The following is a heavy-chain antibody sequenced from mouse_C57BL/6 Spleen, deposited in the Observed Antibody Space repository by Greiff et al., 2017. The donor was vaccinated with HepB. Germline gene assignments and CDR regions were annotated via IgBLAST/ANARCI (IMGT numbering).Heavy chain of an antibody. D-gene: IGHD1-1*01. CDR1: GYTFTSYT. Sequence: QVQLQQSGAELARPGASVKMSCKASGYTFTSYTMHWVKQRPGQGLEWIGYINPSSDYTKYNQKFKDKATLTADKSSSTAYMQLSSLTSEDSAVYYCARGSSPYYAMDYWGQGTSVTVSS. CDR2: INPSSDYT. CDR3: ARGSSPYYAMDY. V-gene: IGHV1-4*01. J-gene: IGHJ4*01.